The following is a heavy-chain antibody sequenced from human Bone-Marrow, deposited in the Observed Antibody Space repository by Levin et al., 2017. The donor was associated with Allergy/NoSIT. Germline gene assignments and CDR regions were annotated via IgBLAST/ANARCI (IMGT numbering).Heavy chain of an antibody. J-gene: IGHJ4*02. D-gene: IGHD2-15*01. Sequence: PGGSLRLSCEVSGLMFKSNGMHWVRQAPGKGLEWVAVISYDGRKIYYGDSVKGRFTISRDNSKNTLYLDMSNLGPEDTAVYYCCGGGSPLNWGQGTLVSVSS. CDR2: ISYDGRKI. CDR1: GLMFKSNG. CDR3: CGGGSPLN. V-gene: IGHV3-30*03.